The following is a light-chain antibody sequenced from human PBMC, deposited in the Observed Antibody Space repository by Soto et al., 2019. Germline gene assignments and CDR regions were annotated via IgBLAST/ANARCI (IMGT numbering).Light chain of an antibody. CDR3: QQYHSIPLT. Sequence: DIVMTQSPDSLAVSLGERATINCKSSQSVFYTPSNKNYLSWYQQKPGQPPKLLIYWASTRESGVPDRFGGSGSGTDFTLTISNLQDEDVAVYYCQQYHSIPLTFGGGTKVEIK. V-gene: IGKV4-1*01. CDR1: QSVFYTPSNKNY. CDR2: WAS. J-gene: IGKJ4*01.